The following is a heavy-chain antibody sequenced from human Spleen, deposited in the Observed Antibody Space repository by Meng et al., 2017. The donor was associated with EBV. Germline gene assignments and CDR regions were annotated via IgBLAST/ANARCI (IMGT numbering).Heavy chain of an antibody. Sequence: QVQLQESGPGLVEPSQTLSLTCTVSGGSFSTSGYYWSWIRQPPGKGLEWIGYISNIGRTYYNPSLKSRVTISVDTSKKQFSLKLSSVTAADTAVYYCARDVGRDYFDPWGRGTLVTVSS. CDR3: ARDVGRDYFDP. CDR1: GGSFSTSGYY. CDR2: ISNIGRT. V-gene: IGHV4-30-4*01. J-gene: IGHJ4*02.